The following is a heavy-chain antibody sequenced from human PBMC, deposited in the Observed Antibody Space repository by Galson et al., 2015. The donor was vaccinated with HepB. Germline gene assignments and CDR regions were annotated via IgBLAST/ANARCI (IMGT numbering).Heavy chain of an antibody. V-gene: IGHV3-33*01. CDR1: GFTFSSYG. J-gene: IGHJ4*02. CDR3: ARGSREELVVAATLDY. Sequence: SLRLSCAASGFTFSSYGMHWVRQAPGKGLEWVAVIWYDGSNKYYADSVKGRFTISRDNSKNTLYLQMNSLRAEDTAVYYCARGSREELVVAATLDYWGQGTLFTVSS. D-gene: IGHD2-15*01. CDR2: IWYDGSNK.